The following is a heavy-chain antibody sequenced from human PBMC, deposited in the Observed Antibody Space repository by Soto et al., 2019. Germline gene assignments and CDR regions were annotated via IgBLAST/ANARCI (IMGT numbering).Heavy chain of an antibody. V-gene: IGHV4-30-2*01. Sequence: QVQLQESGSGLVKPSQTLSLTCTVSGDSIIGSGYSWSWIRRPPGKGLEWIGYIYHNETTNYNPSLKSRVTISVDRSKNQLSLELKSVTPADTAVYYCARDSRSTTTYGLDVWGQGTTVTVSS. J-gene: IGHJ6*02. CDR2: IYHNETT. CDR3: ARDSRSTTTYGLDV. CDR1: GDSIIGSGYS. D-gene: IGHD4-4*01.